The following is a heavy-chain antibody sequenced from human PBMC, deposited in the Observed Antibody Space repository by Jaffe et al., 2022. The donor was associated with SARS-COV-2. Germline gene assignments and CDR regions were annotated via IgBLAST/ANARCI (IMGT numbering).Heavy chain of an antibody. J-gene: IGHJ6*02. D-gene: IGHD2-15*01. Sequence: QVQLVESGGGVVQPGRSLRLSCAASGFTFSSYAMHWVRQAPGKGLEWVAVISYDGSNKYYADSVKGRFTISRDNSKNTLYLQMNSLRAEDTAVYYCVRYCSGGSCIALDYYYGMDVWGQGTTVTVSS. V-gene: IGHV3-30-3*01. CDR3: VRYCSGGSCIALDYYYGMDV. CDR1: GFTFSSYA. CDR2: ISYDGSNK.